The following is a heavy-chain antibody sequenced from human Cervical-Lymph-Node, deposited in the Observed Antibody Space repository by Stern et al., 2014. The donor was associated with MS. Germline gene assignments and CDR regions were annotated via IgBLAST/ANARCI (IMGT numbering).Heavy chain of an antibody. D-gene: IGHD3-10*01. CDR1: GGTSNSHG. Sequence: QVQLVESGAEVKKPGSSVKVSCKASGGTSNSHGISWVRQAPGQGLEWMGGIIPVLSTIDYAQKFQGRVTITANESTSTTYMELSSLRSEDAAVYYCARRGSARRGSGWLDPWGQGTLVTVSS. J-gene: IGHJ5*02. CDR2: IIPVLSTI. V-gene: IGHV1-69*01. CDR3: ARRGSARRGSGWLDP.